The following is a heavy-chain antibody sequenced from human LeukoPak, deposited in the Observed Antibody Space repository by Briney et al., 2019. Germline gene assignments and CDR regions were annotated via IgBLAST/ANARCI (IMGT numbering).Heavy chain of an antibody. Sequence: SETLSLTCTVSGGSIGSSSYYWGWIRQPPGKGLEWIGSIYYSGSTYYNPSLKSRVTISVDTSKNQFSLKLSSVTAADTAVYYCARHGGYSYGPYNWFDPWGQGTLVTVSS. CDR2: IYYSGST. CDR1: GGSIGSSSYY. V-gene: IGHV4-39*01. CDR3: ARHGGYSYGPYNWFDP. D-gene: IGHD5-18*01. J-gene: IGHJ5*02.